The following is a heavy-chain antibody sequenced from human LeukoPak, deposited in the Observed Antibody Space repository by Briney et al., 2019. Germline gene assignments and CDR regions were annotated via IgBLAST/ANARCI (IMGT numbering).Heavy chain of an antibody. Sequence: PGGSLRLSCAASGFTFSSYGMHWVRQAPGKGLEWVAFIRYDGSNKYYADSVKGRFTISRDNSKNTLYLQMNSLRAEDTAVYYCAKRGSGSSYYYYYMDVWGKGTTVTISS. J-gene: IGHJ6*03. D-gene: IGHD3-10*01. CDR3: AKRGSGSSYYYYYMDV. CDR1: GFTFSSYG. CDR2: IRYDGSNK. V-gene: IGHV3-30*02.